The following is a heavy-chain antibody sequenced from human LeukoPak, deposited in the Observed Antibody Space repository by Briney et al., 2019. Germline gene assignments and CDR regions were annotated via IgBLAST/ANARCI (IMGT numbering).Heavy chain of an antibody. J-gene: IGHJ4*02. CDR2: INAGNGNT. Sequence: ASVKVSCKASVYTFTSYAMHWVRQAPGQRLEWMGWINAGNGNTKYSQEFQGRVTITRDTSASTAYMELSSLRSEDMAVYYCARDSSPFMITFGGVGARGFDYWGQGTLVTVSS. V-gene: IGHV1-3*03. CDR3: ARDSSPFMITFGGVGARGFDY. CDR1: VYTFTSYA. D-gene: IGHD3-16*01.